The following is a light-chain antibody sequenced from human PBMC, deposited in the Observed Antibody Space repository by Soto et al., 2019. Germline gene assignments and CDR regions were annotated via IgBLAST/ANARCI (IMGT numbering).Light chain of an antibody. CDR1: QTIITL. CDR2: EAS. CDR3: QRYINTNKPWM. Sequence: DIHVTQSPPTLSSSVGDRVTITFLGVQTIITLRAWYQQKPGKAPKLLVDEASTLQSGAASRFSGSGSGTEFTIIISGLQPDDSATYYCQRYINTNKPWMFGQGTMV. J-gene: IGKJ1*01. V-gene: IGKV1-5*01.